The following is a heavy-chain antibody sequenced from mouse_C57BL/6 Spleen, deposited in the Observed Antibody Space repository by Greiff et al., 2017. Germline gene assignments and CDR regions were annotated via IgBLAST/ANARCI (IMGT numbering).Heavy chain of an antibody. CDR1: GYTFTDYN. J-gene: IGHJ3*01. Sequence: VQLKESGPELVKPGASVKMSCKASGYTFTDYNMHWVKQSHGTSLEWTGYINPNTGGTSYNQKFKGKATLTVNKSSSTAYMELLSLTSEDSAVSYCARGEEDYYGSSPFAYWGQGTLVTVAA. CDR3: ARGEEDYYGSSPFAY. CDR2: INPNTGGT. D-gene: IGHD1-1*01. V-gene: IGHV1-22*01.